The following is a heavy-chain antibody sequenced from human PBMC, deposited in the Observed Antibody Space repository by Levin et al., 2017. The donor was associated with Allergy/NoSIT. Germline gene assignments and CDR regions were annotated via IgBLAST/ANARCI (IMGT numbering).Heavy chain of an antibody. J-gene: IGHJ6*03. D-gene: IGHD3-9*01. Sequence: SQTLSLTCTVSGGSISSGAYYWNWIRQHPGRGLEWIGYMYYSGSTHYNPSLRSRAIISVDTSKNQLSLKLTSVAAADTAVYYCARAQNYDVLTYMDVWGKGTTVTVSS. V-gene: IGHV4-31*03. CDR3: ARAQNYDVLTYMDV. CDR2: MYYSGST. CDR1: GGSISSGAYY.